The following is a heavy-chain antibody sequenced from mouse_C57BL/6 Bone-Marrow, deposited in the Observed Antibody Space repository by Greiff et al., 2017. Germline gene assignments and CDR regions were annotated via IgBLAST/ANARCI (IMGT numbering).Heavy chain of an antibody. CDR3: AKKERTGTELAY. CDR2: ILPGAGNT. V-gene: IGHV1-9*01. D-gene: IGHD4-1*01. CDR1: GYTFTGYW. Sequence: QVQLKQSGAELMKPGASVKLSCKATGYTFTGYWIEWVKQRPGHGLEWIGEILPGAGNTNYNEKFKGKATFTADTSSNTAYMQLSSLTTEDSAIYYCAKKERTGTELAYWGQGTLVTVSA. J-gene: IGHJ3*01.